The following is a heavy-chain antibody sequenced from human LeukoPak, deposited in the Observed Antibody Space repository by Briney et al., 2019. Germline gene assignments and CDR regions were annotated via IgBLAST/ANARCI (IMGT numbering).Heavy chain of an antibody. CDR2: IYHSGST. CDR3: ARAPAAILCSGGSCGNY. J-gene: IGHJ4*02. D-gene: IGHD2-15*01. Sequence: SETLSLTCTVSGGSISSSGYYWGWIRQPPGKGLEWIGSIYHSGSTYYNPSLKSRVTISVDTSKNQFSLKLSSVTAADTAVYYCARAPAAILCSGGSCGNYWGQGTLVTVSS. CDR1: GGSISSSGYY. V-gene: IGHV4-39*07.